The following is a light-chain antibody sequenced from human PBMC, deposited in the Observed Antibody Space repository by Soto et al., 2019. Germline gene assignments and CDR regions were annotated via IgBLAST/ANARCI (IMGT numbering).Light chain of an antibody. V-gene: IGLV2-14*01. CDR2: EVS. J-gene: IGLJ1*01. CDR3: SSYTSSNTYV. Sequence: QSVLTQPASVSGSPGQSITISCTGTSSDVGGYDYVSWYQQYPGKAPKFMIYEVSNRPSGVSNRFSGSKSGNTASLTISGLQAEDEADYYCSSYTSSNTYVFGTGTKVTVL. CDR1: SSDVGGYDY.